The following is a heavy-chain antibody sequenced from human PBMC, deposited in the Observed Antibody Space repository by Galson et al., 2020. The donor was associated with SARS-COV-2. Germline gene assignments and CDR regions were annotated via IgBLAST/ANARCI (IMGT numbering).Heavy chain of an antibody. CDR1: GGTISSAGYY. D-gene: IGHD3-16*01. CDR2: IYYSGTT. V-gene: IGHV4-31*03. J-gene: IGHJ4*02. CDR3: ATHRIAFSSGGDVDY. Sequence: SETLSLTCTVSGGTISSAGYYWSWIRQHPGKGLEWIGYIYYSGTTYYNPSLKSRVTIALDTSKNQFSLKLSSVTAADTAVYYCATHRIAFSSGGDVDYWGQGTLVTVSS.